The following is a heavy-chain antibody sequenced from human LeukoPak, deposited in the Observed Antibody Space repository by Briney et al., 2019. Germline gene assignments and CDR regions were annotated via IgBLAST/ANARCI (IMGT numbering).Heavy chain of an antibody. CDR2: INSDGSTT. CDR3: ARDRIVGAGY. Sequence: GGSLRLSCAASGFTFSSYWMHWVRQAPGKGLVWVARINSDGSTTTYTDSVKGRFTISRDNAKNTLYLQMNSLRAEDTAVYYCARDRIVGAGYWGQGTLVTVSS. J-gene: IGHJ4*02. D-gene: IGHD1-26*01. CDR1: GFTFSSYW. V-gene: IGHV3-74*01.